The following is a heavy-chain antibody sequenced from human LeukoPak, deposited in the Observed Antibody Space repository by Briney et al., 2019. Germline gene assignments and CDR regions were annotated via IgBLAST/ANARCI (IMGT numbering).Heavy chain of an antibody. CDR2: ISGSGGKT. Sequence: GGSLRLSCAASGFTFSSYAMSWVRQAPGKGLEWVSGISGSGGKTYYADSMKGRFTISRDNSKNTLYVQMNSLRAEDTALYYCAKLYYDCVWGSYRYYFFDDWGQGTLVTVSS. D-gene: IGHD3-16*02. V-gene: IGHV3-23*01. CDR1: GFTFSSYA. J-gene: IGHJ4*02. CDR3: AKLYYDCVWGSYRYYFFDD.